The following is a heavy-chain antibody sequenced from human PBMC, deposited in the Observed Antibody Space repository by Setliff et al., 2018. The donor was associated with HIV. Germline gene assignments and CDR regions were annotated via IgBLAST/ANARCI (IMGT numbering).Heavy chain of an antibody. CDR3: ARGRPRTSAYSRYYFNYMDV. D-gene: IGHD6-25*01. V-gene: IGHV4-34*01. CDR2: INHTGST. J-gene: IGHJ6*03. CDR1: AGSFSGFY. Sequence: SESLSLTCAVYAGSFSGFYWSWFRQPPGKGLVWIGEINHTGSTNYNPSLKSRVTISLDTSKKQFSLKLTSVTAADTALYYCARGRPRTSAYSRYYFNYMDVWGKGTTVTVSS.